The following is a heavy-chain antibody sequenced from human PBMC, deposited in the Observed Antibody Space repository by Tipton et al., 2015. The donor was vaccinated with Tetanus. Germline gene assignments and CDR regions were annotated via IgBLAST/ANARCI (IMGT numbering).Heavy chain of an antibody. V-gene: IGHV3-7*01. J-gene: IGHJ4*02. CDR3: VRDFAEFDY. CDR1: GFTFSSSW. Sequence: SLRLSCAVSGFTFSSSWMSWVRQVPGKGLEWVANINGGGNEKYYVDSVKGRFTISRDNAKNSLYLQMNSLRGGDTAVYYCVRDFAEFDYWGQGTLVTVSS. CDR2: INGGGNEK.